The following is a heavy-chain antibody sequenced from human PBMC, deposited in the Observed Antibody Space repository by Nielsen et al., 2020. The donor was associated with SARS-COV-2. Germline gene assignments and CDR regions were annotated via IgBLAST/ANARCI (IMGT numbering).Heavy chain of an antibody. CDR3: ARGSQWLVRGRWFDP. CDR2: INHSGST. J-gene: IGHJ5*02. D-gene: IGHD6-19*01. CDR1: GGSFSGYY. V-gene: IGHV4-34*01. Sequence: SETLSLTCAVYGGSFSGYYWSWIRQPPGKGLEWIGEINHSGSTNYNPSLKSRVTTSVDTSKNQFSLKLSSVTAADTAVYYCARGSQWLVRGRWFDPWGQGTLVTVSS.